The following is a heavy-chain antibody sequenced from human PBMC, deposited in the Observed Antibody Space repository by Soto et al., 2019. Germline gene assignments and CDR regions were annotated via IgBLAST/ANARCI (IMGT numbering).Heavy chain of an antibody. CDR3: ARVEIMITFGGVIARGLGFDP. D-gene: IGHD3-16*02. V-gene: IGHV1-69*05. J-gene: IGHJ5*02. CDR2: IIPICGTA. CDR1: GYTSINYG. Sequence: ASVKVSCKASGYTSINYGMHWVRQAPGQRLEWMGGIIPICGTANYSQKFQGRITITTDESTSTAYVELSSLRSEDTAVYYCARVEIMITFGGVIARGLGFDPWGQGTLVTVSS.